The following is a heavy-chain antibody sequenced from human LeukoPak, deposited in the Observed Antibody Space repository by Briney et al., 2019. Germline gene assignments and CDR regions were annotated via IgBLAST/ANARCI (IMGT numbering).Heavy chain of an antibody. Sequence: GGSLRLSCVASEFTFSNYWMSWVRQAPGKGLEWVANIKQDGSERNYVDSLKGRFTISRDNVKNSLYLQMNSLRAEDTAVYYCTTETYYDFWSGYWNYWGQGTLVTVSS. CDR1: EFTFSNYW. V-gene: IGHV3-7*03. CDR3: TTETYYDFWSGYWNY. D-gene: IGHD3-3*01. CDR2: IKQDGSER. J-gene: IGHJ4*02.